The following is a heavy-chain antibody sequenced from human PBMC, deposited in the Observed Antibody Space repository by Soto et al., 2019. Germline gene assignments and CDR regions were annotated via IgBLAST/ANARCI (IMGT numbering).Heavy chain of an antibody. J-gene: IGHJ4*02. D-gene: IGHD6-19*01. CDR1: GFTFSSYG. CDR2: IWYDASNK. Sequence: QVQLVESGGGVVQPGRSLRLSCAASGFTFSSYGMHWVRQAPGKGLEWVAVIWYDASNKYYADSVKGRFTISRDNSKNTLYLKMNSLRAEDTAGYYCARDCAGYSSGWYQRGGFDYWGQGTLVTVSS. CDR3: ARDCAGYSSGWYQRGGFDY. V-gene: IGHV3-33*01.